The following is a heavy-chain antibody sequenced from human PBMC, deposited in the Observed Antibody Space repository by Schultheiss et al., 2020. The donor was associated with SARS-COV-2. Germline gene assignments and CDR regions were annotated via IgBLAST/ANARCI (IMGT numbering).Heavy chain of an antibody. CDR3: ARSGGDYVWGTEFDP. J-gene: IGHJ5*02. D-gene: IGHD3-16*01. Sequence: GGSLRLSCAASGFTVSSNYMSWVRQAPGKGLEWVSYISSSSSTIYYADSVKGRFTISRDNAKNSLYLQMNSLRAEDTAVYYCARSGGDYVWGTEFDPWGQGTLVTVSS. CDR2: ISSSSSTI. CDR1: GFTVSSNY. V-gene: IGHV3-48*04.